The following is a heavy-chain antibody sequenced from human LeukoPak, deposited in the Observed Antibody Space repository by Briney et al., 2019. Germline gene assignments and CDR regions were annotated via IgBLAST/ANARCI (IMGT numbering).Heavy chain of an antibody. Sequence: PGGSLRLSCAASGFTFSSYAMSWVRQAPGKGLEWVSAISSSGGSTNYTDSVKGRFTISRDNLKNTLYLQMTSLRAEDTAVYYGMKAGVGATVFDYWGQGTLVTVSS. V-gene: IGHV3-23*01. D-gene: IGHD1-26*01. CDR2: ISSSGGST. J-gene: IGHJ4*02. CDR3: MKAGVGATVFDY. CDR1: GFTFSSYA.